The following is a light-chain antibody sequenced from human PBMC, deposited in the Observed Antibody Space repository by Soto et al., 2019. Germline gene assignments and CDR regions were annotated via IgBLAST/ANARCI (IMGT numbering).Light chain of an antibody. Sequence: QSVLTQPASVSGSPGQSITISCTGTSSDVGGYDYVSWYQQHPGKAPQLMIYDVTNRPSGVSDRFSGSKSRNTASLTISRLQAEDEADYYCSSYTSSSTLVLFGGGTKLTVL. V-gene: IGLV2-14*03. J-gene: IGLJ2*01. CDR1: SSDVGGYDY. CDR2: DVT. CDR3: SSYTSSSTLVL.